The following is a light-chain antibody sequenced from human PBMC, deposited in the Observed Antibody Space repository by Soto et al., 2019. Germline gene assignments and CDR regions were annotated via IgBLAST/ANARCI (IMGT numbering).Light chain of an antibody. CDR1: TLAVGLYNY. Sequence: QSALTQPASVSGSPGQSITISCTGATLAVGLYNYVSWYQQRPDKAPKLIIYDVSDRPSGLSNRFSGSKSGSTASLTISGLQAEDEADYYCAAYTSSATPYSFGTGTKLTVL. J-gene: IGLJ1*01. CDR3: AAYTSSATPYS. V-gene: IGLV2-14*01. CDR2: DVS.